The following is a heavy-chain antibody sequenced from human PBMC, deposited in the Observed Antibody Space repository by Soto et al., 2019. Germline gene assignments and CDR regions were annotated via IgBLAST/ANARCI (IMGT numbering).Heavy chain of an antibody. J-gene: IGHJ4*02. CDR3: ARASPIAVADHFDY. V-gene: IGHV3-11*01. CDR2: LSSSGNTI. Sequence: GSLRLSCAASEFTFSDYYMSWIRQAPGKGLEWVSYLSSSGNTIYYADSVKGRFTISRDNAKNSLYLQMNSLRAEDTAVYYCARASPIAVADHFDYWGQGTLVTVSS. D-gene: IGHD6-19*01. CDR1: EFTFSDYY.